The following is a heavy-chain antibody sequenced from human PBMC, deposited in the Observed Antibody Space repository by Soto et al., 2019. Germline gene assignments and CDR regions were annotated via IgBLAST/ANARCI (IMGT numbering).Heavy chain of an antibody. CDR3: ARWVYCSGGSCSYYFDY. V-gene: IGHV4-31*03. J-gene: IGHJ4*02. D-gene: IGHD2-15*01. CDR1: GGSISSGGYH. Sequence: SETLSLTCTVSGGSISSGGYHWSWIRQHPGKGLEWIGYIYYSGSTYYNPSLKSRVTISVDTSKNQFSLKLSSVTAADTAVYYCARWVYCSGGSCSYYFDYWGQGTLVTVSS. CDR2: IYYSGST.